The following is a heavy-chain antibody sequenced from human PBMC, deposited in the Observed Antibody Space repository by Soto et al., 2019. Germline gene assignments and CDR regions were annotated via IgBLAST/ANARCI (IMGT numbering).Heavy chain of an antibody. CDR2: VNPSGGHT. CDR1: GDTFTEYY. J-gene: IGHJ4*02. V-gene: IGHV1-46*01. D-gene: IGHD2-21*02. CDR3: VRGGHVVVVTAALDY. Sequence: QVQLMQSGAEVKKPGASVKVSCKASGDTFTEYYIHWVRQAPGQGLEWMGTVNPSGGHTTYAQHLLGRVTMTSDTSTSTLYMELTSLTSEDTAVYYCVRGGHVVVVTAALDYWGQGTLVTVSS.